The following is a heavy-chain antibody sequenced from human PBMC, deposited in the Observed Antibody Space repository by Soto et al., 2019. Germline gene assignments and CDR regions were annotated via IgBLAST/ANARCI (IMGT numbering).Heavy chain of an antibody. Sequence: PGGSLRLSCAASGFTFSSYSMNWVRQAPGKGLEWVSYISSSSSTIYYADSVKGRFTISRDNAKNSLYLQMNSLRAEDTAVYYWAMSLGSSSTRWFDPWGQGTLVNVSS. J-gene: IGHJ5*02. CDR3: AMSLGSSSTRWFDP. CDR2: ISSSSSTI. CDR1: GFTFSSYS. V-gene: IGHV3-48*01. D-gene: IGHD6-6*01.